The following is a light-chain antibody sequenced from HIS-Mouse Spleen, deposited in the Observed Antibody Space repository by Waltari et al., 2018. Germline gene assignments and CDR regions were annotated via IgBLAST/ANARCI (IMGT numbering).Light chain of an antibody. CDR3: SSYAGSNNVV. CDR2: EVS. J-gene: IGLJ2*01. Sequence: QSALTQPPSASGSPGQSVPISCTGTSSDVGGSNYVSWYQQHPGKAPKLMIYEVSKRPSGVPDRFSGSKSGNTASLTVSGLQAEDEADYYCSSYAGSNNVVFGGGTKLTVL. V-gene: IGLV2-8*01. CDR1: SSDVGGSNY.